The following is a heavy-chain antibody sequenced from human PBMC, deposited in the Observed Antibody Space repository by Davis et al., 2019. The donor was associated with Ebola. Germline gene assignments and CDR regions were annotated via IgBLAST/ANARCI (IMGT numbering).Heavy chain of an antibody. CDR2: INPNSGGT. CDR1: GYTLTDYY. J-gene: IGHJ6*02. Sequence: ASVKVSCKASGYTLTDYYMHWVRQAPGQGLEWMGWINPNSGGTNYAQKFQGRVTMTRDTSISTAYMELSRLRSDDTAVYYCASSESNYYYYGMDVWGQGTTVTVSS. V-gene: IGHV1-2*02. CDR3: ASSESNYYYYGMDV.